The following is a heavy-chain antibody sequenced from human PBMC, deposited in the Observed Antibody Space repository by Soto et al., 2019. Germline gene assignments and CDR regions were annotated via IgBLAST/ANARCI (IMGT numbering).Heavy chain of an antibody. CDR2: IYYGGMT. J-gene: IGHJ5*01. CDR3: ARGFCSSSFCDICHNWFDS. D-gene: IGHD2-2*01. Sequence: PSETLSLTCTFPGGSISSYYWTWIRQPPGKGLEWIGYIYYGGMTNYNPSLKSRVTISLDTSKNHFSLKLNSVTAAHTPVYYCARGFCSSSFCDICHNWFDSWGRGTLVTVSS. CDR1: GGSISSYY. V-gene: IGHV4-59*01.